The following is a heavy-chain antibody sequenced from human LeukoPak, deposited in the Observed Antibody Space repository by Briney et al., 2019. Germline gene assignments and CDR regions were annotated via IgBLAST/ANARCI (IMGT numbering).Heavy chain of an antibody. J-gene: IGHJ5*02. V-gene: IGHV4-39*07. CDR1: GGSISSSSYY. Sequence: PSETLSLTCTVSGGSISSSSYYWGWIRQPPGKGLEWIGSIYYSGSTYYNPSLKSRVTISVDTSKNQFSLKLSSVTAADTAVYYCARGSSGYYSRWFDPWGPGTLVTVSS. D-gene: IGHD3-22*01. CDR3: ARGSSGYYSRWFDP. CDR2: IYYSGST.